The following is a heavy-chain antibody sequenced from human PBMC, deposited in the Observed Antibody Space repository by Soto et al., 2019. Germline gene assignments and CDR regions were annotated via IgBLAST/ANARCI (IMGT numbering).Heavy chain of an antibody. CDR2: VYYNGNT. J-gene: IGHJ4*02. V-gene: IGHV4-39*01. CDR1: GGSTSSSLYQ. D-gene: IGHD4-4*01. Sequence: SETLSLTCTVSGGSTSSSLYQWVWIRQPPGKGLEWIGNVYYNGNTYYNPSLKSRLTISVDTSNNQFSLKVKSMTAADTAVYFCARTLGPQVTGYVDSDYRWTIDLWGQGTLVTVSS. CDR3: ARTLGPQVTGYVDSDYRWTIDL.